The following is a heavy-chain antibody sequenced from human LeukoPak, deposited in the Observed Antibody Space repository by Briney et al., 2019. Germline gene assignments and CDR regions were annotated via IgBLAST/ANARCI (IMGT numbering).Heavy chain of an antibody. V-gene: IGHV4-59*01. D-gene: IGHD3-3*01. Sequence: PSETLSLTCTVSGGSISSYYWSWIRQPPGKGLEWIGYIYYSGSTNYNPSLKSRVTISVDTSKNQFSLKLSSVTAADTAVYYCARSQALRFLEWSRGFDPWGQGTLVTVSS. CDR3: ARSQALRFLEWSRGFDP. CDR1: GGSISSYY. CDR2: IYYSGST. J-gene: IGHJ5*02.